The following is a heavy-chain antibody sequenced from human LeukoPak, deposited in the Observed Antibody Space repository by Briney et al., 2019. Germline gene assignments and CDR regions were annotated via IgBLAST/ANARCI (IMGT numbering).Heavy chain of an antibody. Sequence: GSLRLSCAASGFTFSSYAMHWVRQAPGKGLEWVAVISYDGSNKYYADSVKGRFTISRDNSKNTLYLQMNSLRAEDTAVYYCARAVLYYYDSSPPYHWGQGTLVTVSS. J-gene: IGHJ4*02. CDR2: ISYDGSNK. CDR3: ARAVLYYYDSSPPYH. V-gene: IGHV3-30*01. D-gene: IGHD3-22*01. CDR1: GFTFSSYA.